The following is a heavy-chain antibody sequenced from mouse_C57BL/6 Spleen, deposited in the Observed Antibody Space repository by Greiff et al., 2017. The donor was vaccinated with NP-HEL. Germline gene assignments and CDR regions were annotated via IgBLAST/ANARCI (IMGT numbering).Heavy chain of an antibody. V-gene: IGHV7-3*01. CDR2: IRNKANGYTT. Sequence: EVKLMESGGGLVQPGGSLSLSCAASGFTFTDYYMSWVRQPPGKALEWLGFIRNKANGYTTEYSASVKGRFTISRDNSQSILYLQMNALRAEDSATYYCARYSPLYGNYAMDYWGQGTSVTVSS. D-gene: IGHD1-1*02. CDR3: ARYSPLYGNYAMDY. CDR1: GFTFTDYY. J-gene: IGHJ4*01.